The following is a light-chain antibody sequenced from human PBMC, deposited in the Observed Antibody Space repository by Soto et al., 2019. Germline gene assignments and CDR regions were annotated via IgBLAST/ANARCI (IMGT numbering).Light chain of an antibody. CDR2: GNS. J-gene: IGLJ1*01. CDR1: SSNIGAGFD. CDR3: QSYASSPSGSV. Sequence: QSVLTQPPSVSGAPGQRVTISCTGSSSNIGAGFDVHWYQQLPGTAPKLLIYGNSNRPSGVPDRFSGSKSGTSASLAITGLQAEDEADHYCQSYASSPSGSVFGTGTKLTVL. V-gene: IGLV1-40*01.